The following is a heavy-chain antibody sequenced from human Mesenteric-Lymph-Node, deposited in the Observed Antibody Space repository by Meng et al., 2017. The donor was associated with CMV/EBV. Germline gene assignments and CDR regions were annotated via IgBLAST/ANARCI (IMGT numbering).Heavy chain of an antibody. CDR2: IYYSGST. CDR3: ARDGDYYDSSGYNPFDY. D-gene: IGHD3-22*01. Sequence: QLQLQESGAGLVKPSGSRSLTRTVSVCSISSSSYYWGWIRQPPGKGLEWIGSIYYSGSTYYNPSLKSRVTISVDTSKNQFSLKLSSVTAADTAVYYCARDGDYYDSSGYNPFDYWGQGTLVTVSS. J-gene: IGHJ4*02. CDR1: VCSISSSSYY. V-gene: IGHV4-39*07.